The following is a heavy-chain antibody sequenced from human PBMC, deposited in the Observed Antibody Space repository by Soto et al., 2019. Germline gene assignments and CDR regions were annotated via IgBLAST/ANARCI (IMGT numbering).Heavy chain of an antibody. D-gene: IGHD2-2*01. J-gene: IGHJ4*02. Sequence: GGSLRLSCAASGFTFSSYSMNWVRQAPGKGLEWVSSISSSSSYIYYADSVKGRFTISRDNAKNSLYLQMNSLRAEDTAVYYCASNIVVVPAAIAPPNWNRDYWGQGTQVTVSS. CDR1: GFTFSSYS. CDR3: ASNIVVVPAAIAPPNWNRDY. CDR2: ISSSSSYI. V-gene: IGHV3-21*01.